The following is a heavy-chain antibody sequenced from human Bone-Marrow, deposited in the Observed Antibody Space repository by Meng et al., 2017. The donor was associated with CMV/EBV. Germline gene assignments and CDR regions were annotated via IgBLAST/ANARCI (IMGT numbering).Heavy chain of an antibody. J-gene: IGHJ4*02. V-gene: IGHV4-59*01. Sequence: SETLSLTCNVSGGSISSYYWSWIRQPPGKGLEWIGFMNSGGSANYNASLRSRVTISVDTSRNQFSLRLSSVTAADTAVYYCARDPATGPRGDHFDYWGQGIRVTVYS. CDR1: GGSISSYY. CDR2: MNSGGSA. D-gene: IGHD3-16*01. CDR3: ARDPATGPRGDHFDY.